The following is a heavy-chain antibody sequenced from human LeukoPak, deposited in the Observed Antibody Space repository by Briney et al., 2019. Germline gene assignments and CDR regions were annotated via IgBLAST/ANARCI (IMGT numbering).Heavy chain of an antibody. CDR1: GFTFSSYS. Sequence: PGGSLRLSCAASGFTFSSYSMNWVRQAPGKGLEWVSSISSSSSYIYYADSVKGRFTISRDNAKNSLYLQMNSLRAEDTAVYYCARAGGYCSSTSCYPWDYGMDVWGQGTTVTVSS. V-gene: IGHV3-21*01. J-gene: IGHJ6*02. D-gene: IGHD2-2*01. CDR3: ARAGGYCSSTSCYPWDYGMDV. CDR2: ISSSSSYI.